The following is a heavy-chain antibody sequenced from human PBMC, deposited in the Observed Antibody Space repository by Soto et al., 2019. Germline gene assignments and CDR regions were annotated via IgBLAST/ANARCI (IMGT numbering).Heavy chain of an antibody. Sequence: QVQLQQWGAGLLKPSETLSLTCAVYGGSFSGYYWSWIRQPPGKGLEWIGEINHSGSTNYNPSLKSRVTISVDTSKNQFSLKLSSVTAADTAVYYCARTARRGPFYYYYYMDVWGKGTTVTVSS. V-gene: IGHV4-34*01. CDR2: INHSGST. D-gene: IGHD6-6*01. CDR3: ARTARRGPFYYYYYMDV. CDR1: GGSFSGYY. J-gene: IGHJ6*03.